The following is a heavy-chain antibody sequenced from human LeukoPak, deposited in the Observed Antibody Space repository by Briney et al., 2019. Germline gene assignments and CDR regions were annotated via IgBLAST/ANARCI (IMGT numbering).Heavy chain of an antibody. Sequence: SETLSLTCTVSGGSISSDYWSWIRQPPGKGLEWIGYIYYSGSTNYNPSLKSRVTISVDTSKNQFSLKLSSVTAADTAVYYCARAAGGSYPNWFDPWGQGTLVTVSS. V-gene: IGHV4-59*01. CDR1: GGSISSDY. J-gene: IGHJ5*02. CDR2: IYYSGST. D-gene: IGHD1-26*01. CDR3: ARAAGGSYPNWFDP.